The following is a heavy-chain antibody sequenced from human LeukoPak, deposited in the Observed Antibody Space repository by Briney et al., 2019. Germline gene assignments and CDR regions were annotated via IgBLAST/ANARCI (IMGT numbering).Heavy chain of an antibody. CDR2: IIPIFGTA. V-gene: IGHV1-69*13. J-gene: IGHJ4*02. CDR3: ARSTIFGVAEGALDY. D-gene: IGHD3-3*01. CDR1: GGTFSSYA. Sequence: SVKVSCKASGGTFSSYAISWVGQAPGQGLEWMGGIIPIFGTANYAQKFQGRVTITADESTSTAYMELSSLRSEDTAVYYCARSTIFGVAEGALDYWGQGTLVTVSS.